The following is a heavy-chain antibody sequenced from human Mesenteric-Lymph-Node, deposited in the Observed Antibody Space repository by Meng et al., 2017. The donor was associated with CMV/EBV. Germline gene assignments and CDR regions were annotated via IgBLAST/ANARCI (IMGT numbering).Heavy chain of an antibody. CDR2: ISHSGSFI. V-gene: IGHV3-21*05. D-gene: IGHD3-9*01. CDR3: VSDFDWGFDY. Sequence: GESLKISCAVSGFAFSSCSMNWVRQAPGKGLEAVGHISHSGSFIHYADFAEGRFTVSRDNTKNSLCLQMNSLGAEDTAVDYCVSDFDWGFDYWGRGTLVTVSS. J-gene: IGHJ4*02. CDR1: GFAFSSCS.